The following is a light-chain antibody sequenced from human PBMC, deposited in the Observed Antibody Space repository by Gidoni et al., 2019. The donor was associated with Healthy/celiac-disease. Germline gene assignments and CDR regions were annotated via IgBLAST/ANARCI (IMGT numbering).Light chain of an antibody. J-gene: IGLJ2*01. CDR3: QVWDSSSDLVV. CDR1: NIGSKS. CDR2: DDS. V-gene: IGLV3-21*03. Sequence: SDVLTQLPSVAVAPGKTARITCGGNNIGSKSVHWYQQKPGQAPVLVVYDDSERPSGIPERFSGSNSGNTANLTISRVEAGDEADYYCQVWDSSSDLVVFGGGTKLTVL.